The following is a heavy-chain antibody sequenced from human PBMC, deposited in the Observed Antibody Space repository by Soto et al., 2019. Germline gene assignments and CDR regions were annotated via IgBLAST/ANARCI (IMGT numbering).Heavy chain of an antibody. CDR1: AFTFNNYA. CDR3: ARAGHVPGALVDY. J-gene: IGHJ4*02. V-gene: IGHV3-23*01. Sequence: GGSLRLSCAASAFTFNNYAMSWVRQAPGKGLEWVSGIGGSGRTTYYADSVKGRFTISRDNSNNTLFLQMNSLRAEDTAVYYCARAGHVPGALVDYWGQGSLVTVSS. D-gene: IGHD2-2*01. CDR2: IGGSGRTT.